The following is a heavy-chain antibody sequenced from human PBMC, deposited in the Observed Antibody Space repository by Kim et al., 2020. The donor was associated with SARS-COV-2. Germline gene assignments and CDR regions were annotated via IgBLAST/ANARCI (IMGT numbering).Heavy chain of an antibody. J-gene: IGHJ5*02. CDR2: ISGSGGST. V-gene: IGHV3-23*01. CDR1: GFTFSSYA. D-gene: IGHD3-10*01. CDR3: AKESRPARRITMVRGVYNLGDP. Sequence: GGSLRLSCAASGFTFSSYAMSWVRQAPGKGLEWVSAISGSGGSTYYAASVKGRFTISRDNSKNTLYLQMNSLRAEDTAVYYCAKESRPARRITMVRGVYNLGDPWGQGTLVSVSS.